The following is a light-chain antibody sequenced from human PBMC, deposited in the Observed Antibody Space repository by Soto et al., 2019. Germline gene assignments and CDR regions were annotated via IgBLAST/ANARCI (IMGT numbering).Light chain of an antibody. V-gene: IGKV1-5*03. CDR2: KAS. CDR1: QSISSY. Sequence: DIQMTQSPSSLSASVGDSATITCRASQSISSYLNWYQQKPGQAPKLLIYKASSLQSGVPSTFSGGGSGTEFTLTISSLQPDEFATAYCIQHDTYWTFGKGTKV. J-gene: IGKJ1*01. CDR3: IQHDTYWT.